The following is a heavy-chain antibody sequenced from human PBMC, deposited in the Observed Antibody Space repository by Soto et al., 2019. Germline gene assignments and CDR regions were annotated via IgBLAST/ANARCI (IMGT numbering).Heavy chain of an antibody. CDR3: AKDPRGYSYGYVPYGMDV. V-gene: IGHV3-30*18. CDR1: GFTFSSYG. J-gene: IGHJ6*02. CDR2: ISYDGSNK. D-gene: IGHD5-18*01. Sequence: QVQLVESGGGVVQPGRSLRLSCAASGFTFSSYGMHWVRQAPGKGLEWVAVISYDGSNKYYADSVKGRFTISRDNSKNTLYLQMNSLRAEDTAVYYCAKDPRGYSYGYVPYGMDVWGQGTTVTVSS.